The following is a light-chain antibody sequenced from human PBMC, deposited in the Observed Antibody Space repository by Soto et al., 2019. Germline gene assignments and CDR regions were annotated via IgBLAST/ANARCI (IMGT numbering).Light chain of an antibody. V-gene: IGKV3-20*01. CDR1: QSVSNNY. CDR3: QQYDSSPLT. CDR2: GAS. J-gene: IGKJ1*01. Sequence: EIVLTQSPGTLSLSPGERATLSCRASQSVSNNYLAWYQQKPGQAPRLLIYGASRRATGIPDRFSGSGSGTDFTLTISRLEPEDFAVYHCQQYDSSPLTFGQGTKVDTK.